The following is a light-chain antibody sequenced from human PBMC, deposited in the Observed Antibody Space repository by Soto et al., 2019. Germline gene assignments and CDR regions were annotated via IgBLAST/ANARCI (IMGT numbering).Light chain of an antibody. J-gene: IGKJ2*03. Sequence: DIQMTQSPSTLSASVGDRVTITCRASQSISNWLAWYQQKPGRPPKLLIYKASILRGEVPSRFGGNGTGTEFTLTISSLQPHDFADYYCQQCDSRPYSFGQGTKVDIK. CDR1: QSISNW. CDR2: KAS. V-gene: IGKV1-5*03. CDR3: QQCDSRPYS.